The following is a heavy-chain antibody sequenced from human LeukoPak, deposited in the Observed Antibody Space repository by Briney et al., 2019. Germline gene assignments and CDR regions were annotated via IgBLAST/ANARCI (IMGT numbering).Heavy chain of an antibody. Sequence: SQTLSLTCSVSGDSISSGDYDWSWIRQPPGKGLEWIGYIYSSGSTYYNSSLKSRVTISVDTSKNQFSLKLSSVTAADTAVYYCARDGNAMVRGYAFEIWGQGTMVTVSS. CDR2: IYSSGST. J-gene: IGHJ3*02. D-gene: IGHD3-10*01. CDR3: ARDGNAMVRGYAFEI. CDR1: GDSISSGDYD. V-gene: IGHV4-30-4*01.